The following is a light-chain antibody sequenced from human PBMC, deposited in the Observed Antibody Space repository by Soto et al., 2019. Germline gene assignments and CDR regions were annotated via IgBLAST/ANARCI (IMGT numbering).Light chain of an antibody. J-gene: IGKJ3*01. CDR3: QQLNSYPL. V-gene: IGKV1-9*01. Sequence: DIQLTQSPSFLSASVGDRVIITCRASQGISSYLAWYQQKPGKAPKLLIYAASTLQSGVPSRFSGSGSGTEFTLTISSLPPEDFATYYCQQLNSYPLFGPGNKVDIK. CDR1: QGISSY. CDR2: AAS.